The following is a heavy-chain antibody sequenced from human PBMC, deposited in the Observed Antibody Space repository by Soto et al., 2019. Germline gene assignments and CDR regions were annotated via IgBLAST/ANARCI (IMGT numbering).Heavy chain of an antibody. V-gene: IGHV4-31*03. Sequence: SETLSLTCSVSGGSMSSGAYYWNWIRQHPVKGLEWIAYIYHTGNTYYNPSLRSRTTISVDTSENQFSLKLTSVTDADTAVYYCASSYSGYLDNWGQGTLVTVSS. CDR3: ASSYSGYLDN. CDR2: IYHTGNT. D-gene: IGHD3-22*01. J-gene: IGHJ4*02. CDR1: GGSMSSGAYY.